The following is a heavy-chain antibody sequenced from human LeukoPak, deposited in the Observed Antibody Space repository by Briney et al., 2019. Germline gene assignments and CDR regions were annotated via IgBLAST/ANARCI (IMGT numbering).Heavy chain of an antibody. V-gene: IGHV1-2*04. CDR1: GYTFTGYY. CDR3: AREVDCSGGSCYWFDP. D-gene: IGHD2-15*01. Sequence: ASVKVSCKASGYTFTGYYMHWVRQAPGQGLEWMGWINPNSGGTNYAQKFQGWVTMTRDTSISTAYMELGRLRSDDTAVYYCAREVDCSGGSCYWFDPWGQGTLVTVSS. J-gene: IGHJ5*02. CDR2: INPNSGGT.